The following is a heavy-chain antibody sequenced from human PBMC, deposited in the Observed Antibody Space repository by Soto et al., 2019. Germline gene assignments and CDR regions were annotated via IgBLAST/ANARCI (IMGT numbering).Heavy chain of an antibody. CDR1: GGSISSGGYF. CDR3: AREGAAPYYYYGMDV. D-gene: IGHD6-6*01. Sequence: QVQLQESGPGLVKPSQTLSLTCTVSGGSISSGGYFWSWIRQHPGKGVEWIGFIYYSGSTYYNPSLKSRVTISVDTSKNQFSLKLSSVTAADTAVYYCAREGAAPYYYYGMDVWGQGTTVTVSS. J-gene: IGHJ6*02. CDR2: IYYSGST. V-gene: IGHV4-31*03.